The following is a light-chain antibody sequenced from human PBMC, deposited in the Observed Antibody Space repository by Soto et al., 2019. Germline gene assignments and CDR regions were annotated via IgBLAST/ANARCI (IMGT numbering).Light chain of an antibody. CDR3: SSYTSSSTGV. CDR2: EVS. Sequence: QSALTQPASVSGSPGQSIIISCTGTSSDVGGYNYVSWYQQQPGKAPKLMIYEVSNRPSGVSDRFSGSKSGNTASLTISGLQAEDEADYYCSSYTSSSTGVFGGGTKLTVL. J-gene: IGLJ3*02. V-gene: IGLV2-14*01. CDR1: SSDVGGYNY.